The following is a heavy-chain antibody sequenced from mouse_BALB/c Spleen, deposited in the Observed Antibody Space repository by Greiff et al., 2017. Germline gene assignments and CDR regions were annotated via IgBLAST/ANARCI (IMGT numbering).Heavy chain of an antibody. D-gene: IGHD2-3*01. CDR3: ARHGDGYWGYFDY. CDR1: GFTFSSYA. Sequence: EVQLVESGGGLVKPGGSLKLSCAASGFTFSSYAMSWVRQTPGKRLEWVATISSGGSYTYYTDSVKGRFTIARDNAKNTLYLQMSSLRSEDTAMYYSARHGDGYWGYFDYWGQGTTVTVSA. J-gene: IGHJ2*01. CDR2: ISSGGSYT. V-gene: IGHV5-9-3*01.